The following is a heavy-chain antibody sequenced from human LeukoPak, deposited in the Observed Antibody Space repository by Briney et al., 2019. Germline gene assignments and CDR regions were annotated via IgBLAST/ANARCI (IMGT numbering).Heavy chain of an antibody. V-gene: IGHV5-51*01. CDR2: IYPGDSDT. J-gene: IGHJ6*03. CDR3: ARHPYSRNWNYAYYYYYMDV. CDR1: GYSFTSYW. Sequence: GESQKISCKGSGYSFTSYWIGWVRQMPGKGLEWMGIIYPGDSDTRYSPSFQGQVTISADKSISTAYLQWSSLKASDTAMYYCARHPYSRNWNYAYYYYYMDVWGKGTTVTVSS. D-gene: IGHD1-7*01.